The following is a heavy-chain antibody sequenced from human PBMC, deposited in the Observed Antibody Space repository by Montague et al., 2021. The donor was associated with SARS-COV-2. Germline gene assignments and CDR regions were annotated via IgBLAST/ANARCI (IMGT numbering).Heavy chain of an antibody. J-gene: IGHJ2*01. V-gene: IGHV2-5*01. D-gene: IGHD4-23*01. Sequence: PPLVKPTQTLTLTCTFSGFSLTTSGEAVTWIRQPPGKALECLAVIYWYDAERYSPSLKTRLTITKGTSKNQVVLTMTNMDPVDTATYFCGPVLHRWVPHWYVEFWGRGTLVTVSS. CDR1: GFSLTTSGEA. CDR3: GPVLHRWVPHWYVEF. CDR2: IYWYDAE.